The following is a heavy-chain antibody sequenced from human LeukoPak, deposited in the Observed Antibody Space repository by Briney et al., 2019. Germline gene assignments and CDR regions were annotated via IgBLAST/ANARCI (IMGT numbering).Heavy chain of an antibody. CDR2: ISGSGGST. CDR3: AKGSHYYDSSGYPYFDY. V-gene: IGHV3-23*01. CDR1: GLTFSSYA. D-gene: IGHD3-22*01. Sequence: GGSLRLSCAASGLTFSSYAMSWVRQAPGKGLDWVSAISGSGGSTYYADSVKGRFTISRDNSKNTLYLQMNSLRAEDTAVYYCAKGSHYYDSSGYPYFDYWGQGTLVTVSS. J-gene: IGHJ4*02.